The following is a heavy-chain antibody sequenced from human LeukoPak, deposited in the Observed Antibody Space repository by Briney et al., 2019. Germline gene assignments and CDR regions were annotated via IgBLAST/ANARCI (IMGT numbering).Heavy chain of an antibody. Sequence: SQTLSLTCTVSGGSISSGSYYWSWIRQPAGKGLEWIGRTYTSGSTNYNPSLKSRVTTSVDTTKNQFSLKLSSVTAADTAVYYCAREYYDSSGYANSFDYWGQGTLVTVSS. D-gene: IGHD3-22*01. CDR3: AREYYDSSGYANSFDY. CDR2: TYTSGST. CDR1: GGSISSGSYY. V-gene: IGHV4-61*02. J-gene: IGHJ4*02.